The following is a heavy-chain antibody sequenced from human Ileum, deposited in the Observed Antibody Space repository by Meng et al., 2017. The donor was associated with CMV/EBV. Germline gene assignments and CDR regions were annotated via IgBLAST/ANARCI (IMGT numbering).Heavy chain of an antibody. CDR1: GGAFSSYT. J-gene: IGHJ5*02. CDR2: IIPITGMT. CDR3: AREGTRRVTISESSFDP. Sequence: SVKVSCKVSGGAFSSYTFSWLRQAPGQGLEWMGRIIPITGMTKYGQKFQGRVTITADKSTATAYMELVSLRSDDTAVYFCAREGTRRVTISESSFDPWGQGTLVTVS. D-gene: IGHD2-21*02. V-gene: IGHV1-69*04.